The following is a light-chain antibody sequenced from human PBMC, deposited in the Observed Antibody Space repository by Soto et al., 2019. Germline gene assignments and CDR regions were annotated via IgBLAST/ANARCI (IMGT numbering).Light chain of an antibody. CDR3: QHGTDYSLT. V-gene: IGKV1-5*03. CDR2: KTS. Sequence: DIRMTQSPSTLSASVGDRVTITCRASQSLTMWLAWYQQKPGKAPNLLIYKTSILDIGVTSRFSGSGSGTEFTLTINSLQPDEFATYDCQHGTDYSLTSGKGTKVEVK. CDR1: QSLTMW. J-gene: IGKJ1*01.